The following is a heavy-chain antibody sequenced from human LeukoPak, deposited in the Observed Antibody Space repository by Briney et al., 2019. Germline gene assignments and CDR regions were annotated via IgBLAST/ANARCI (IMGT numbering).Heavy chain of an antibody. V-gene: IGHV3-30*19. D-gene: IGHD2-2*02. J-gene: IGHJ6*02. CDR3: ARTTGPDCSSTSCYTGAGLAGYYYGMDV. Sequence: PGGSLRLSCAASGFTFSSYGMHWVRQAPGKGLEWVAVISYDGSDKYYADSVKGRFTISRDNSKNTLYLQMNSLRAEDTAVYYCARTTGPDCSSTSCYTGAGLAGYYYGMDVWGQGTTVTVSS. CDR2: ISYDGSDK. CDR1: GFTFSSYG.